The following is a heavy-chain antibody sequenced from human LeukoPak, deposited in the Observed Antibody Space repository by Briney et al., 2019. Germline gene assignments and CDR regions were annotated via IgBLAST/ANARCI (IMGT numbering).Heavy chain of an antibody. Sequence: AGSLRLSCAASGIVFSNTAMNWARQSSGRGLEWVSAISGGGERTFYADSVKGRFTISRDNSKNMVYLQMNSLRADDTAIYYCGKDGGQYSSGPEFDPRGQGALVTVSS. CDR2: ISGGGERT. CDR1: GIVFSNTA. J-gene: IGHJ5*02. V-gene: IGHV3-23*01. CDR3: GKDGGQYSSGPEFDP. D-gene: IGHD6-19*01.